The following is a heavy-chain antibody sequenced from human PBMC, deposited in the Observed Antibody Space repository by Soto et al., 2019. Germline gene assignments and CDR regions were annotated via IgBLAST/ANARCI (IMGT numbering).Heavy chain of an antibody. CDR2: IYYSGST. Sequence: SETLSLTCTVSGGSISSYYWSWIRQPPGKGLEWIGYIYYSGSTNYNPSLKSRVTISVDTSKNQFSLKLSSVTAADTAVYYCARVEMGAGGPHPPCYTHVCGTGTTVTLFS. V-gene: IGHV4-59*01. CDR3: ARVEMGAGGPHPPCYTHV. CDR1: GGSISSYY. D-gene: IGHD3-10*01. J-gene: IGHJ6*03.